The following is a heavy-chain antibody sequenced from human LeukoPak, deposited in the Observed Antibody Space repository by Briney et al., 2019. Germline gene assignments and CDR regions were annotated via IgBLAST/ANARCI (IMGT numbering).Heavy chain of an antibody. Sequence: GGCLRLSCAASGFTFSSYAMHWVRQAPGKGLEYVSAISSNGGSTYYANSVKGRFTISRDNSKNTLYLQMGSLRAEDMAVYYCARADITGTSYYFDYWGQGTLVTVSS. D-gene: IGHD1-20*01. V-gene: IGHV3-64*01. CDR2: ISSNGGST. CDR3: ARADITGTSYYFDY. J-gene: IGHJ4*02. CDR1: GFTFSSYA.